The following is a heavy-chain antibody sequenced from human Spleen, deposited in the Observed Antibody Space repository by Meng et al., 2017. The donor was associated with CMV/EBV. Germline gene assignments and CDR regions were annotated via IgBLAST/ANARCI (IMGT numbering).Heavy chain of an antibody. J-gene: IGHJ4*02. D-gene: IGHD2-2*01. CDR3: SRDRHQLPVYYYDY. V-gene: IGHV3-7*01. Sequence: GEYLKIYCVASGFTLSNYWMSWVRQAPGKGLEWVASIKKDGSEKYYVDSVKGRFTISRDNAKNSLYLQMNGLRVDDTAVYYCSRDRHQLPVYYYDYWGQGTLVTVSS. CDR1: GFTLSNYW. CDR2: IKKDGSEK.